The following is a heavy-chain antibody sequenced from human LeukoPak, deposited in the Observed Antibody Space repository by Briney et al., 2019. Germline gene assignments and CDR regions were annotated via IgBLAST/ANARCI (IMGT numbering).Heavy chain of an antibody. Sequence: QTGGSLRLSCAASGFTFSSYAMHWVRQAPGKGLEWVAVISYDGSNKYYADSVKGRFTISRDNSKNTLYLQMNSLRAEDTAVYYCARAAMVTGDALDYWGQGTLVTVSS. CDR2: ISYDGSNK. CDR1: GFTFSSYA. J-gene: IGHJ4*02. V-gene: IGHV3-30-3*01. CDR3: ARAAMVTGDALDY. D-gene: IGHD5-18*01.